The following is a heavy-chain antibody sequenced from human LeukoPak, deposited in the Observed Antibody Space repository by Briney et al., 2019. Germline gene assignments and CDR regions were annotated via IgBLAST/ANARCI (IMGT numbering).Heavy chain of an antibody. V-gene: IGHV1-69*05. D-gene: IGHD1-26*01. Sequence: ASVKVSCKASGGTFSSYAISWVRQAPGLGLEWMGGIIPIFGTANYAQKFQGRVTITTDESTSTAYMELSSLRSEDTAVYYCARGATWELYYWGQGTLVTVSS. CDR1: GGTFSSYA. J-gene: IGHJ4*02. CDR3: ARGATWELYY. CDR2: IIPIFGTA.